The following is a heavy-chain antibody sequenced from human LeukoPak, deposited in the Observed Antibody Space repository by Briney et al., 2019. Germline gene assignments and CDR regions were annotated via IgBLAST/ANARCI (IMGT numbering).Heavy chain of an antibody. V-gene: IGHV4-59*01. CDR1: GGSINSYY. J-gene: IGHJ4*02. D-gene: IGHD3-22*01. CDR2: IYYSGNT. Sequence: PSETLSLTCTVSGGSINSYYWSWIRQPPGKGLELIGYIYYSGNTNYNPSLKSRVTISVDTSKNKFSLKLSSVTAAGTAVYYCARRLGGSGYLDYWGQGILVTVSS. CDR3: ARRLGGSGYLDY.